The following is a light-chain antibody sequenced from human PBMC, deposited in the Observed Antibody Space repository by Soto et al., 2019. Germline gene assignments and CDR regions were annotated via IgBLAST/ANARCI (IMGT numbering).Light chain of an antibody. J-gene: IGKJ1*01. CDR3: QQYGSSPGT. CDR2: GAS. Sequence: EIVLTQSPGTLSLSPGERATLSCRASQSVSSSYLARYQQKPGQAPRLLIYGASSRATGIPDRFSGSGSGTDFTLTISRLEREDFAVYYCQQYGSSPGTFGQGTKVEIK. CDR1: QSVSSSY. V-gene: IGKV3-20*01.